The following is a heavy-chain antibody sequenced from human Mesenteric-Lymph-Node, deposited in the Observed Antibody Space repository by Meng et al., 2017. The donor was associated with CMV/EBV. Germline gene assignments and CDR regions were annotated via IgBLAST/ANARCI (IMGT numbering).Heavy chain of an antibody. CDR1: GGSFSGYY. CDR2: INHSGST. V-gene: IGHV4-34*01. D-gene: IGHD3-9*01. CDR3: ARGSSYDILTGYFDY. Sequence: QVAVHQWGAGLLKPSGTLSVTCAVYGGSFSGYYWNWIRQSPEKGLEWIGEINHSGSTTYNPSFTSRIIISVDTSTNQISLNMSSVTAADTAVYYCARGSSYDILTGYFDYWGQGALVTVSS. J-gene: IGHJ4*02.